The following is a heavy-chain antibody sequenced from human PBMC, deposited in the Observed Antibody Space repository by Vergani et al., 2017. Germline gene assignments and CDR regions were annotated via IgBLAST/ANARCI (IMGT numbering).Heavy chain of an antibody. D-gene: IGHD3-10*01. V-gene: IGHV3-30*09. J-gene: IGHJ4*02. CDR1: GFTFSSYA. CDR2: ISYDGSNK. Sequence: QVQLVESGGGVVQPGRSLRLSCAASGFTFSSYAMHWVRQAPGKGLEWVAVISYDGSNKYYADSVKGRFAISRDNSKNTLYLQMNSLRAEDPAVYYCAGVGYYVSECYYRAPYDYWGQGTLVTVSS. CDR3: AGVGYYVSECYYRAPYDY.